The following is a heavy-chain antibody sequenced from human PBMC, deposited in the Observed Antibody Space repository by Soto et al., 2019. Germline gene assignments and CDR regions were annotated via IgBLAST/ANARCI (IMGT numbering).Heavy chain of an antibody. CDR2: NIPIFGTA. D-gene: IGHD2-21*01. J-gene: IGHJ4*02. CDR3: AKAPILVGETTYENDFDY. V-gene: IGHV1-69*13. Sequence: SVKVSCKASGGTFSNFVISWVRQAPGQGLEWMGGNIPIFGTANYAQKFQGRVTIIADESTGTTYMELTSLRSEATAVYYCAKAPILVGETTYENDFDYWGQGTLVTVSS. CDR1: GGTFSNFV.